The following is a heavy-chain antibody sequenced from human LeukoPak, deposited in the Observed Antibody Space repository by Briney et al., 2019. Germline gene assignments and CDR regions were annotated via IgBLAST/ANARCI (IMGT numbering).Heavy chain of an antibody. CDR3: ASGGWLDDY. J-gene: IGHJ4*02. CDR1: GYSFTNYW. V-gene: IGHV5-10-1*01. D-gene: IGHD6-19*01. CDR2: INPSDSYT. Sequence: GESLKISCKGSGYSFTNYWISWVRQMPGKGLEWMGRINPSDSYTNYNPSFQGHVTFSVDKSIATAYLQWTTLKASDTAMYYCASGGWLDDYWGQGTLVTVSS.